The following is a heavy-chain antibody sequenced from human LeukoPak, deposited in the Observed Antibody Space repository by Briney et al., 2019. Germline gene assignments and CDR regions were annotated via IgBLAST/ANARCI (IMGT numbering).Heavy chain of an antibody. J-gene: IGHJ4*02. V-gene: IGHV3-74*01. D-gene: IGHD3-10*01. CDR1: GFTFSNYA. Sequence: GGSLRLSCAASGFTFSNYAMHWVRQAPGKGLVWVSRINSDGSSTFYADSVKGRFTTSRDNAENTVYLQMNSLRADATAVYYCARIPGGSGSQYDYWGQGTLVTVSS. CDR3: ARIPGGSGSQYDY. CDR2: INSDGSST.